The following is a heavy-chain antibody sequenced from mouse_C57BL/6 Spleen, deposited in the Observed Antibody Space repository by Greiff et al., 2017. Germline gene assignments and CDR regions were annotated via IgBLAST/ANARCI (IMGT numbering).Heavy chain of an antibody. CDR1: GYTFTDYY. CDR2: INPNNGGT. D-gene: IGHD2-5*01. CDR3: ARGYSNGFDY. J-gene: IGHJ2*01. Sequence: EVKLQQSGPELVKPGASVKISCKASGYTFTDYYMNWVKQSHGKSLEWIGDINPNNGGTSYNQKFKGKATLTVDKSSSTAYMELRSLTSEDSAVYYFARGYSNGFDYWGQGTTLTVSS. V-gene: IGHV1-26*01.